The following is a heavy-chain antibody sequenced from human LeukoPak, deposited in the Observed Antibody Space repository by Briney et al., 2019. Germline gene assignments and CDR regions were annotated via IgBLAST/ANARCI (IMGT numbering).Heavy chain of an antibody. CDR3: AKNWKGRGGYSIDS. D-gene: IGHD3-10*01. CDR2: ISPYNGDT. Sequence: ASVKVSCKASGYMFTRYGLSWVRQAPGQGLQWMGWISPYNGDTNYAQNLQGRVTMTTDTSTSTAYMELRSLRSDDTALYYCAKNWKGRGGYSIDSWGQGTLVTVSS. V-gene: IGHV1-18*01. J-gene: IGHJ5*01. CDR1: GYMFTRYG.